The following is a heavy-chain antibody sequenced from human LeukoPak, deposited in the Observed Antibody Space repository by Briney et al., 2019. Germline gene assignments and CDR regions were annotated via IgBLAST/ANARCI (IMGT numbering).Heavy chain of an antibody. CDR2: IGLTHTTI. D-gene: IGHD7-27*01. V-gene: IGHV3-11*01. J-gene: IGHJ2*01. CDR3: ARLKLGYWYFDL. Sequence: YIGLTHTTIYYADSLKGRFAISRDNAKNSLYLHTHSLRAEDTAIYYCARLKLGYWYFDLWGRGTLLTVSS.